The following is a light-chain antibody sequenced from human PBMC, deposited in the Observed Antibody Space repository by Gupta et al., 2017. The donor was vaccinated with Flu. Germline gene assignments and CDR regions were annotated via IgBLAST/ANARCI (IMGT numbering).Light chain of an antibody. CDR3: ATSDDGGNGWV. J-gene: IGLJ3*02. Sequence: SVLTQPPSRSAAPGQTINISCSGGTSNIGIYTFAWYQQFPGRAPKLIMYDNDQRPSVVPGRFSAAKYGNSGSLVISGVQFEDEEDYYCATSDDGGNGWVFGGGTKVT. CDR2: DND. CDR1: TSNIGIYT. V-gene: IGLV1-44*01.